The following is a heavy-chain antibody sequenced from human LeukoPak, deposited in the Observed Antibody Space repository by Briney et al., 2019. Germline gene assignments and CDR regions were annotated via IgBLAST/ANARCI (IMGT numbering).Heavy chain of an antibody. D-gene: IGHD3-16*01. CDR2: INHNGNVN. CDR3: ARGGGLDV. CDR1: GFTFSSYW. V-gene: IGHV3-7*03. J-gene: IGHJ6*02. Sequence: TGGSLRLSCAASGFTFSSYWMYWARQSPRKGLEWVASINHNGNVNYYVDSVKRRFTISRDNAKNSLYLQMSNLRAEDTAVYFCARGGGLDVWGQGATVTVSS.